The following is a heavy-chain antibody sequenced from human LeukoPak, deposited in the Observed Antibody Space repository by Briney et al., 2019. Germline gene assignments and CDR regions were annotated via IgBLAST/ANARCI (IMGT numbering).Heavy chain of an antibody. J-gene: IGHJ6*02. CDR1: GFTFSDYY. CDR3: ARASYSSGYYYDYYYYGMDV. CDR2: ISSSGSTI. V-gene: IGHV3-11*01. Sequence: AGGSLRLSCAASGFTFSDYYMSWIRQAPRKGLEWVSYISSSGSTIYYADSVKGRFTISRDNAKNSLYLQMNSLRAEDTAVYYCARASYSSGYYYDYYYYGMDVWGQGTTVTVSS. D-gene: IGHD3-22*01.